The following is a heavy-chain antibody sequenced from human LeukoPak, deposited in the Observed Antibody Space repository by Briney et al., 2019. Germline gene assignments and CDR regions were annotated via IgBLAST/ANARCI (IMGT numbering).Heavy chain of an antibody. J-gene: IGHJ4*02. Sequence: SETLSLTCTVSGGSISSYYWSWIRQPPGKGLEWIGYIYYSGSTNYNPSLKSRVTISVDTSKNQFSLKLSSVTAADTAVYYCARGEDSSGYLRYFDYWGQGTLVTVSS. V-gene: IGHV4-59*01. CDR2: IYYSGST. CDR3: ARGEDSSGYLRYFDY. CDR1: GGSISSYY. D-gene: IGHD3-22*01.